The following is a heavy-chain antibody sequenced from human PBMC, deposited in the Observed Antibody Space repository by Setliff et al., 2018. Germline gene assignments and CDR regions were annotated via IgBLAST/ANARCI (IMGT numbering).Heavy chain of an antibody. CDR1: GGSISTSSYY. Sequence: SETLSLTCTVSGGSISTSSYYWGWIRQPPGKGLEWIGSIYYSGSTYYNPSLKSRVTISVDTSKKQFSLKLSSVTAADTAVYYCARGPYNIYDRSGYGFTNWFDPWGQGIRVTVSS. CDR3: ARGPYNIYDRSGYGFTNWFDP. J-gene: IGHJ5*02. D-gene: IGHD3-22*01. CDR2: IYYSGST. V-gene: IGHV4-39*07.